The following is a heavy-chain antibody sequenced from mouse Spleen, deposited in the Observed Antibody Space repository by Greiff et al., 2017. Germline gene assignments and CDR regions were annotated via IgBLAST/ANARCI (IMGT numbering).Heavy chain of an antibody. CDR3: ARPDYYGSSYGFAD. V-gene: IGHV1-12*01. Sequence: LQQSGAELVKPGASVKMSCKASGYTFSSNNMHWVKKTPGQGLEWIGVIYPGNGDTSYNQKFKGKATLTADKSSSTAYMQLSSLTSEDSAVYYCARPDYYGSSYGFADWGQGTLVTVSA. CDR2: IYPGNGDT. D-gene: IGHD1-1*01. J-gene: IGHJ3*01. CDR1: GYTFSSNN.